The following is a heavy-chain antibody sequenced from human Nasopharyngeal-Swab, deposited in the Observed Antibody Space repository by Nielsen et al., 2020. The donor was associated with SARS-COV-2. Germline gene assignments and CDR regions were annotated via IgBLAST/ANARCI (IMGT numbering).Heavy chain of an antibody. V-gene: IGHV7-4-1*02. CDR3: ATSFPAGRDYVGSGSYSLIQFDD. Sequence: ASVQVSCKASGYTFTNYAMNWGRQAPGQGLEWMVWRHANSGKPTYAQGFTGRFVFSLDTSVNTAFLQISSLKTEDTAIYYCATSFPAGRDYVGSGSYSLIQFDDWGQGSLVTVSS. CDR1: GYTFTNYA. J-gene: IGHJ4*02. D-gene: IGHD3-10*01. CDR2: RHANSGKP.